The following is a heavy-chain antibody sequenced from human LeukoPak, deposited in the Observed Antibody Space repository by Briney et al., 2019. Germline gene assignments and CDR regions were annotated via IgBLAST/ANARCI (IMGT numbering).Heavy chain of an antibody. CDR1: GFTFSSYG. J-gene: IGHJ4*02. V-gene: IGHV3-33*01. CDR3: ARDFRGGARAFDY. CDR2: IWYDGSNK. D-gene: IGHD3-16*01. Sequence: LPGGSLRLSCAASGFTFSSYGMHWVRQAPGKGLEWVAVIWYDGSNKYYADSVKGRFTISRDNSKNTLYLQMNSLRAEDTAVYYCARDFRGGARAFDYWSQGTLVTVSS.